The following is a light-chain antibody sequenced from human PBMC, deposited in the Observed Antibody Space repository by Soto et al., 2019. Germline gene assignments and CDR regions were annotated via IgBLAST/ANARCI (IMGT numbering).Light chain of an antibody. CDR2: WAS. V-gene: IGKV4-1*01. J-gene: IGKJ4*01. CDR3: QQYYSTPGGLT. CDR1: QSVLYSSNNKNY. Sequence: DIVMTQSPDSLAVSLGERATINCKSSQSVLYSSNNKNYLAWYQQKPGQPPKLLIYWASTRESGVPDRFSGSGSGTDFTLTISSLQAEDVAVGYCQQYYSTPGGLTFGGGTKVEIK.